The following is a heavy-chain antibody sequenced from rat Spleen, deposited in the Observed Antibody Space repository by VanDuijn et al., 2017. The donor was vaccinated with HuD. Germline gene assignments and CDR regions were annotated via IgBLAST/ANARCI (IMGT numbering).Heavy chain of an antibody. CDR2: LSYEGSST. Sequence: EVQLVESGGGLVQPGRSLKLSCAASGFTFSDYFMAWVRQVPTKGLEWVASLSYEGSSTYYGDSVKGRFTVSRDNAKSILYLQMNSLRSEDTATYYCARENYTPDYWGQGVMVTVSS. V-gene: IGHV5-22*01. CDR3: ARENYTPDY. CDR1: GFTFSDYF. J-gene: IGHJ2*01. D-gene: IGHD1-8*01.